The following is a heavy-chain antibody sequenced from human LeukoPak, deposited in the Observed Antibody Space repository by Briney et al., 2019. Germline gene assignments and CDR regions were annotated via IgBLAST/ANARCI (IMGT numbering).Heavy chain of an antibody. J-gene: IGHJ6*03. V-gene: IGHV1-18*01. CDR1: GYTFTSYG. CDR3: ARGRYCSSTSCYKVYYYYMDV. Sequence: ASVKVSCKASGYTFTSYGISWVRQAPGQGLEWMGWISTYNGNTNYAQKLQGRVTITTATSTTTAYMALRSLRSHDTAVYYCARGRYCSSTSCYKVYYYYMDVWGKGTTVTVSS. D-gene: IGHD2-2*02. CDR2: ISTYNGNT.